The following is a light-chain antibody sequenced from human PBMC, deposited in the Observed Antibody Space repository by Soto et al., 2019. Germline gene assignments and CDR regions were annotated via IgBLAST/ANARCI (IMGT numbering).Light chain of an antibody. CDR2: ATS. CDR1: QNIFTY. V-gene: IGKV1-39*01. Sequence: DIQETQSPSSLSASVGDRVTITCRASQNIFTYLNWYQQRPGQAPNLLIYATSNLQSGVPSRFSGSGPGTHFTLPISSRQPEDFATYYCQHSYSSPTFGQGTRVEIK. J-gene: IGKJ2*01. CDR3: QHSYSSPT.